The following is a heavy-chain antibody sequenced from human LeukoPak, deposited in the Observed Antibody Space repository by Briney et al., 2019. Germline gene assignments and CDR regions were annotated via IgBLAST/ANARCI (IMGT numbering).Heavy chain of an antibody. CDR2: ISASGGGT. V-gene: IGHV3-23*01. Sequence: PGGSLRLSCAASGFTFSSYAMSWVRQAPGKGLEWVSSISASGGGTYYADSVKGRFTISRDNSKDTLYLQMNSLSAEDTAVYYCAKEQYYYDSSGYGGEYFQHWGQGTLVTVSS. J-gene: IGHJ1*01. D-gene: IGHD3-22*01. CDR3: AKEQYYYDSSGYGGEYFQH. CDR1: GFTFSSYA.